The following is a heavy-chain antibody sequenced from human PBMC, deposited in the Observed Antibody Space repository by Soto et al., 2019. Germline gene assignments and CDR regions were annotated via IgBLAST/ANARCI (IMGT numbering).Heavy chain of an antibody. D-gene: IGHD5-12*01. CDR3: AKERSVVATTPDFDY. CDR2: ASYDGSYK. J-gene: IGHJ4*02. CDR1: GFTFSSFG. Sequence: QVQLVESGGGVVQPGRSLRLSCAASGFTFSSFGMHWVRQAPGKGLEWVAVASYDGSYKYYADSVKGRFTISRDNSKNTLHLPMNSLRAEDTAVYYCAKERSVVATTPDFDYWGKGALVTVSS. V-gene: IGHV3-30*18.